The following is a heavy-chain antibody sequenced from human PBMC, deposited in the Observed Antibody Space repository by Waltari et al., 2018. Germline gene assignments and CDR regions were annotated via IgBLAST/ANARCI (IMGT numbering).Heavy chain of an antibody. J-gene: IGHJ4*02. V-gene: IGHV1-2*02. Sequence: QVHLVQSGAEVKKPGASVKVSCKASGYTFTGYYMHWVRQAPGQGLEWMGWINPKTGGTNYAQKFQGRVTMTRDTSISTAYLGLSRRRSDDTAVYYCARGGGSTSCPYWGQGTLVTVSS. D-gene: IGHD2-2*01. CDR3: ARGGGSTSCPY. CDR2: INPKTGGT. CDR1: GYTFTGYY.